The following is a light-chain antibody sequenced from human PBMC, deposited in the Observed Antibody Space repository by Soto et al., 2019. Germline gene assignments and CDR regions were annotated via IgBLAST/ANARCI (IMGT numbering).Light chain of an antibody. V-gene: IGLV2-14*03. J-gene: IGLJ1*01. Sequence: QSMRTPPATGTGYPRESIALSRKGTRIDVGGYNYVSWYQQQPGKAPKLIIYEVTNRPSGVSDRFSGSKSDNTASLTISGLQSEDEADYYCCSYVSSTTYLFGTGTKVTVL. CDR2: EVT. CDR1: RIDVGGYNY. CDR3: CSYVSSTTYL.